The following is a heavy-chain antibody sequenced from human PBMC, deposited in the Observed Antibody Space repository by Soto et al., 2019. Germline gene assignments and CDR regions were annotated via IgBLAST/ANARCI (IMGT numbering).Heavy chain of an antibody. Sequence: QVQLQQWGAGLLKPSETLSLTCAVYGGSFSGYYWSWIRQPPGKGLEGSGEINHSGSTNYNPPLKSRVAISVDTSKIQFSLKLSSVTAADTAVYYCARGRSPTKGRYCDLWGRGTLVTFSS. V-gene: IGHV4-34*01. D-gene: IGHD2-2*01. CDR2: INHSGST. CDR3: ARGRSPTKGRYCDL. CDR1: GGSFSGYY. J-gene: IGHJ2*01.